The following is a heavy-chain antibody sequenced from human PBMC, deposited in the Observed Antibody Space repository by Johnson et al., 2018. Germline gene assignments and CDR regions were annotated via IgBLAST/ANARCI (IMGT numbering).Heavy chain of an antibody. CDR1: GFTFSSYA. CDR2: ISYDGSNK. J-gene: IGHJ6*03. Sequence: VQLVESGGGVVQPGRSLRLSCAASGFTFSSYAMHWVRQAPGQGLEWVTIISYDGSNKYYADSVKGRFTISIDNPKNPLYLQMNSLGAEDTAVYYCARDFERNRKYYYYMDVWGKGTTVTVSS. V-gene: IGHV3-30-3*01. D-gene: IGHD3-9*01. CDR3: ARDFERNRKYYYYMDV.